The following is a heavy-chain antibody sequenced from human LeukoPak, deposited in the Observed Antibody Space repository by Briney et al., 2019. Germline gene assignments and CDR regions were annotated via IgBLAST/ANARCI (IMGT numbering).Heavy chain of an antibody. Sequence: PGGSLRLSCAASGFTFSDYYMSWIRQAPGKGLEWVSYISGSGTTIFYADSVKGRFTFSRDNAKNSLYLQMNSLRTEDTAVYFCARCGRYCSTANCSRSYYYYYMDVWGKGTTVSVSS. CDR2: ISGSGTTI. CDR1: GFTFSDYY. D-gene: IGHD2-2*01. CDR3: ARCGRYCSTANCSRSYYYYYMDV. J-gene: IGHJ6*03. V-gene: IGHV3-11*01.